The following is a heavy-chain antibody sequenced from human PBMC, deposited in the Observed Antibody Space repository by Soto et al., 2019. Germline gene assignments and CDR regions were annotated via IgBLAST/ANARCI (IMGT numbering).Heavy chain of an antibody. CDR3: ARAEQGYYPNY. Sequence: GGSLRLSCAASGFTFSGYYMSWIRQAPGKGLEWLSYISGSGSTISCADSVKGRFTISRDNARNSLYLQVNGLRAEDTAVYYCARAEQGYYPNYWGQGTLVTVSS. CDR2: ISGSGSTI. D-gene: IGHD3-10*01. J-gene: IGHJ4*02. V-gene: IGHV3-11*01. CDR1: GFTFSGYY.